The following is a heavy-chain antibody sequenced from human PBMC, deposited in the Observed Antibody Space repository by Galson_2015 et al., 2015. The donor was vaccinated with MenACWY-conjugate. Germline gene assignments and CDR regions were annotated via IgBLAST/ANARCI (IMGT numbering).Heavy chain of an antibody. Sequence: QSGAEVKKPGESLKISCKGSGYSITNYWIGWVRQMPGKGLEWMGIIYLVNSITKYNPSFQGQVTVSADRAISTAYLQWTSLQASDTAIYYCGSAYDGNFHWGDWGQGTLVTVSS. CDR2: IYLVNSIT. D-gene: IGHD3-16*01. J-gene: IGHJ4*02. CDR3: GSAYDGNFHWGD. CDR1: GYSITNYW. V-gene: IGHV5-51*01.